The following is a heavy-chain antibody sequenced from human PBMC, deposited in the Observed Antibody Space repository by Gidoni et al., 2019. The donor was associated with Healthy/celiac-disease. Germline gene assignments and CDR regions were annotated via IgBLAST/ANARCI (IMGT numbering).Heavy chain of an antibody. CDR3: ARETIRDDFWSYYYYGMDV. Sequence: QVQLQESGPGLVKPSETLSLTCTVSGGSVSSGSYYWSWIRQPPGKGLEWIGYIYYSGSTNYNPSLKSRVTISVDTSKNQFSLKLSSVTAADTAVYYCARETIRDDFWSYYYYGMDVWGQGTTVTVSS. CDR2: IYYSGST. D-gene: IGHD3-3*01. V-gene: IGHV4-61*01. CDR1: GGSVSSGSYY. J-gene: IGHJ6*02.